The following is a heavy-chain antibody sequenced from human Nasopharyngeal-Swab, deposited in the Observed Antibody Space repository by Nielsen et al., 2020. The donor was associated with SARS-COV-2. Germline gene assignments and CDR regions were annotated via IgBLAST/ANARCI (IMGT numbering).Heavy chain of an antibody. V-gene: IGHV3-53*01. Sequence: WIRQPPGKGLEWVSVIYSGGSTYYADSVKGRFTISRDNSKNTLFLQMNYLRAEDTAVYYCARESGYSGYDASSRYFDLWGRGTLVTVSS. CDR2: IYSGGST. J-gene: IGHJ2*01. CDR3: ARESGYSGYDASSRYFDL. D-gene: IGHD5-12*01.